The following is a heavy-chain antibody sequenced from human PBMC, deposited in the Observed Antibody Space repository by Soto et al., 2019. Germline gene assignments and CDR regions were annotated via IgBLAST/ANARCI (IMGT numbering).Heavy chain of an antibody. J-gene: IGHJ4*02. CDR1: GFTFSSYS. CDR3: ARDGGLIAVSGTYYFDY. D-gene: IGHD6-19*01. V-gene: IGHV3-21*01. Sequence: ESGGGLVKPGGSLRLSCAASGFTFSSYSMNWVRQAPGKGLEWVSSISSSSSYIYYADSAKGRFTISRDNAKNSLYLQMNSLRAEDTAVYYCARDGGLIAVSGTYYFDYWGQGTLVTVSS. CDR2: ISSSSSYI.